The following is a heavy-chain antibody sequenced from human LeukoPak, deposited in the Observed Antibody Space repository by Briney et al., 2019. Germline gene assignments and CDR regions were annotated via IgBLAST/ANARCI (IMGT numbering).Heavy chain of an antibody. V-gene: IGHV1-2*02. D-gene: IGHD6-13*01. CDR3: ARDSSGSSNWFDP. CDR1: GYTFTGYY. J-gene: IGHJ5*02. Sequence: ASVKVSCKASGYTFTGYYMHWVRQAPGQGLEWMGWINPNSGGTNYAQKLQGRVTMTRDTSISTAYMELSRLRSDDTAVYYCARDSSGSSNWFDPWGQGTLVTVS. CDR2: INPNSGGT.